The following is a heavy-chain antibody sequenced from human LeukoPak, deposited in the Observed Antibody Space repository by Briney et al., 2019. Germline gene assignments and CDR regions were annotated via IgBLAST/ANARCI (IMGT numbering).Heavy chain of an antibody. CDR2: IYHSGST. V-gene: IGHV4-30-2*01. CDR1: GGSISSGGSS. J-gene: IGHJ5*02. D-gene: IGHD3-22*01. CDR3: ARGGGSSSGNCFDP. Sequence: PSQTLSLTCAVSGGSISSGGSSWSWIRQPPGKGLEWIGYIYHSGSTYYNPSPKSRVTISLDRSKNQFSLKLSSVTAADTAVYYCARGGGSSSGNCFDPWGQGTLVTVSS.